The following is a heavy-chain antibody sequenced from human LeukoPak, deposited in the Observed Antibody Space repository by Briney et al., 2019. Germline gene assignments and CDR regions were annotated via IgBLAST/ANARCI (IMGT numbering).Heavy chain of an antibody. D-gene: IGHD3-22*01. CDR3: ARDEHYDSSGYSDAFDI. V-gene: IGHV1-18*01. J-gene: IGHJ3*02. CDR1: GYTFTSYG. CDR2: ISAYNGNT. Sequence: ASVKVSCKASGYTFTSYGISWVRQAPGQGLEWMGWISAYNGNTNYAQKLQGRVTMTTDTSTSTAYMELRSLGSDDTAVYYCARDEHYDSSGYSDAFDIWGQGTMVTVSS.